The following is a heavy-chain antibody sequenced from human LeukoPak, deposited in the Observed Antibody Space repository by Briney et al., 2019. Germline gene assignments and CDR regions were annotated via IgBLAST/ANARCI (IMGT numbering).Heavy chain of an antibody. CDR3: AREAPSNY. V-gene: IGHV1-18*04. CDR1: GYTFTSYG. Sequence: GSVTVSCKASGYTFTSYGISWVRQAPGKGLEGMGWISAYNGNTNYAQKLQGRVTMTTDTSTSTAYMELRSLRSDDTAVYYCAREAPSNYWGQGTLVTVSS. J-gene: IGHJ4*02. CDR2: ISAYNGNT.